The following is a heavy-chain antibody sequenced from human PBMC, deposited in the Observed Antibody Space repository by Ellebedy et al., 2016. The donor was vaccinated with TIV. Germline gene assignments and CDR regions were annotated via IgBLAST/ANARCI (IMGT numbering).Heavy chain of an antibody. CDR2: IRDDGGDR. V-gene: IGHV3-7*01. CDR1: GFTFNDYW. D-gene: IGHD5-24*01. J-gene: IGHJ4*02. Sequence: PSETLSLTCAASGFTFNDYWMALVRQAPGKGLEWVANIRDDGGDRYYVESVKGRFTISRDDAETAAFLDMNNLRAEDTARYFCARVGRYPHNWSFDSWGQGTLVTVSS. CDR3: ARVGRYPHNWSFDS.